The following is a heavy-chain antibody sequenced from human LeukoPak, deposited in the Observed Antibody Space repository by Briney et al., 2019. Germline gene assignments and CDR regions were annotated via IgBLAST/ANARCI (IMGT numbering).Heavy chain of an antibody. V-gene: IGHV1-69*13. CDR3: ARVITGTTDAFDI. J-gene: IGHJ3*02. Sequence: SVKVSCKASGGTFSSYAISWVRQAPGQGLEWMGGIIPIFGTANYAQKFHGRVTITADESTSTAYMELSSLRSEDTAVYYCARVITGTTDAFDIWGQGTMVTVSS. D-gene: IGHD1-20*01. CDR2: IIPIFGTA. CDR1: GGTFSSYA.